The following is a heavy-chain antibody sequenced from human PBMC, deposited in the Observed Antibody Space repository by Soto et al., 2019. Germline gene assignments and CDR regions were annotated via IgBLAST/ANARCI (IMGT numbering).Heavy chain of an antibody. V-gene: IGHV4-31*03. CDR1: GGSLSSGGYS. Sequence: SETLSLPCTVSGGSLSSGGYSWSWIRQHPGKGLEWIGYIYYSGSTYYNPSLKSRVTISVDTSKNQFSLKLSSVTAADTAVYYCARDYYDSSGYMGDNYYGMDVWGQGTTVT. CDR2: IYYSGST. D-gene: IGHD3-22*01. CDR3: ARDYYDSSGYMGDNYYGMDV. J-gene: IGHJ6*02.